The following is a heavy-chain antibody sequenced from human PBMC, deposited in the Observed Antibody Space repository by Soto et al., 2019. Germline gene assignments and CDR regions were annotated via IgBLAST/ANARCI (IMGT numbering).Heavy chain of an antibody. CDR1: GFTFSSYA. D-gene: IGHD5-12*01. J-gene: IGHJ3*02. CDR2: ISVSGGST. Sequence: GGSLRLSWAASGFTFSSYAMSGVRQAPGKGLEWVSAISVSGGSTYYADSVKGRFTISRDNSKNTLYLQMNSLRAEDTAVYYCAKLEDIVATMWAFDIWGQGTMVTVSS. V-gene: IGHV3-23*01. CDR3: AKLEDIVATMWAFDI.